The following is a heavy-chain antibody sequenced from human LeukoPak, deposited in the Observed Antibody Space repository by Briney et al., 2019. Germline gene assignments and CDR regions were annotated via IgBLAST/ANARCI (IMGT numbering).Heavy chain of an antibody. Sequence: GGSLRLSCAASGFMFSSYWMSWVRQAPGKGLEWVANIKQDGSEKYYVGSVKGRFTISRDNAKNSLYLQMNSLRAEDTAVYYCARDGLDYYDSSGYNYWGQGTLVTVSS. V-gene: IGHV3-7*01. CDR3: ARDGLDYYDSSGYNY. CDR2: IKQDGSEK. J-gene: IGHJ4*02. CDR1: GFMFSSYW. D-gene: IGHD3-22*01.